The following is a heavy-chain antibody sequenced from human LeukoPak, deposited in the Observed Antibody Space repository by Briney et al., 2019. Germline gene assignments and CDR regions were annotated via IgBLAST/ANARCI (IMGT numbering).Heavy chain of an antibody. CDR2: IKQDGSEK. D-gene: IGHD3-9*01. J-gene: IGHJ3*02. CDR3: AGQVLRYFDWLLYGENDAFDI. CDR1: GFTFSSYW. Sequence: PGGSLRLSCAASGFTFSSYWMSWVRQAPGKGLEWVANIKQDGSEKYYVDSVKGRFTISRDNAKNSLYLQMNSLRAEDTAVYYCAGQVLRYFDWLLYGENDAFDIWGQGTMVTVSS. V-gene: IGHV3-7*01.